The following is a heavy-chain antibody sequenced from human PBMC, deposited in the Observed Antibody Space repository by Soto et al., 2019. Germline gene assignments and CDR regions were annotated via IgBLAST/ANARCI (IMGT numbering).Heavy chain of an antibody. J-gene: IGHJ3*02. V-gene: IGHV5-10-1*01. Sequence: GASLKISCKGSGYSFTSSWISWVRQMPGKGLEWMGRIDPSDSYTNYSPSFQGHVTISADKSIRTAYLQWSSLKASDTAMYYCATQGPDCSSTSCYLGAFDIWGQGTMVTVSS. CDR3: ATQGPDCSSTSCYLGAFDI. CDR1: GYSFTSSW. D-gene: IGHD2-2*01. CDR2: IDPSDSYT.